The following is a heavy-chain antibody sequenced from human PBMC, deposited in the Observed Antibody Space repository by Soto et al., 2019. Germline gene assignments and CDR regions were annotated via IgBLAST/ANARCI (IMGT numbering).Heavy chain of an antibody. CDR1: GGSISSSSYY. CDR3: ATTTVSYGMDV. J-gene: IGHJ6*02. D-gene: IGHD4-17*01. CDR2: IYYSGST. V-gene: IGHV4-39*01. Sequence: SETLSLTCTVSGGSISSSSYYWGWIRQPPGKGLEWIGSIYYSGSTYYNPSLKSRVTISVDTSKNQFSLKLSSVTAADTAVYYCATTTVSYGMDVWAQVTTVTVSS.